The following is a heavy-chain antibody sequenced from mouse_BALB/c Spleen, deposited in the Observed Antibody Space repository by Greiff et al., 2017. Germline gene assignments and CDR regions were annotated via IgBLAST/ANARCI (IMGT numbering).Heavy chain of an antibody. D-gene: IGHD2-1*01. J-gene: IGHJ4*01. Sequence: EVKVEESGGGLVKPGGSLKLSCAASGFTFSDYYMYWVRQTPEKRLEWVATISDGGSYTYYPDSVKGRFTISRDNAKNNLYLQMSSLKSEDTAMYYCARDDGNYNYAMDYWGQGTSVTVSS. CDR3: ARDDGNYNYAMDY. CDR2: ISDGGSYT. V-gene: IGHV5-4*02. CDR1: GFTFSDYY.